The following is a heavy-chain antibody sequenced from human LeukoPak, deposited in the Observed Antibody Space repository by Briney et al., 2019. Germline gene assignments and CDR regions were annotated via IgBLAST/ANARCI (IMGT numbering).Heavy chain of an antibody. CDR2: IYPGDSDT. D-gene: IGHD3-22*01. V-gene: IGHV5-51*01. CDR3: ARHNGLGYYDSSGYYPDY. Sequence: GESLKISCKGSGYSFNTHWIAWVRQMPGKGLEWMGIIYPGDSDTTYSPSFQGQVTISADKSISTAYLQWSSLKASDTAMYYCARHNGLGYYDSSGYYPDYWGQGTLVTVSS. J-gene: IGHJ4*02. CDR1: GYSFNTHW.